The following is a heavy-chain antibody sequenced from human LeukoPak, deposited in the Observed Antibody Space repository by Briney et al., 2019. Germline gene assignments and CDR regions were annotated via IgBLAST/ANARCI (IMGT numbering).Heavy chain of an antibody. J-gene: IGHJ4*02. CDR3: ARDFVNPYLDY. CDR2: ISSSSSYI. D-gene: IGHD3-3*01. Sequence: GGSLRLSCAASGFTFSSSAMSWVRQAPGKGLEWVSSISSSSSYIYYADSVKGRFTISRDNAKNSLYLQMNSLRAEDTAVYYCARDFVNPYLDYWGQGTLVTVSS. V-gene: IGHV3-21*01. CDR1: GFTFSSSA.